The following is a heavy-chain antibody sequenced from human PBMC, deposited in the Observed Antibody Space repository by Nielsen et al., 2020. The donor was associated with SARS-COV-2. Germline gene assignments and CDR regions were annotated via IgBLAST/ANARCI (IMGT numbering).Heavy chain of an antibody. D-gene: IGHD4-17*01. CDR1: GFTFSDYY. Sequence: GESLKISCAASGFTFSDYYMSWIRQAPGKGLEWVAVIWYDGSNKYYADSVKGRFTISRDNSKNTLYLQMNSLRAEDTAVYYCARAPDYGFDYWGQGTLVTVSS. CDR2: IWYDGSNK. J-gene: IGHJ4*02. CDR3: ARAPDYGFDY. V-gene: IGHV3-33*08.